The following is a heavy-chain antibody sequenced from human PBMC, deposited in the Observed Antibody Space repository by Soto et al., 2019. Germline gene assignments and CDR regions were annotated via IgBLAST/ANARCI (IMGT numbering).Heavy chain of an antibody. CDR2: IWYDGSNK. CDR3: ARDSGYSYGYDYYYYYGMDV. D-gene: IGHD5-18*01. J-gene: IGHJ6*02. Sequence: QVQLVESGGGVVQPGRSLRLSCAASGFTFSSYGMHWVRQAPGKGLEWVAVIWYDGSNKYNADSVKGRFTISRDNSKNTLYLQMNSLRAEDTAVYYCARDSGYSYGYDYYYYYGMDVWGQGTTVTVSS. CDR1: GFTFSSYG. V-gene: IGHV3-33*01.